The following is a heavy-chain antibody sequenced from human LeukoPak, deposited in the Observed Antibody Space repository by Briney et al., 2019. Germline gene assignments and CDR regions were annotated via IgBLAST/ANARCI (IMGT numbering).Heavy chain of an antibody. J-gene: IGHJ6*03. CDR1: GFTFSSYA. Sequence: GGSLRLSCAASGFTFSSYAMSWVRQAPGKGLEWVSAISGSGGSTYYADSVKGRFTISRDNSKNTLYLQINSLRAEDTAVYYCAKPEAVAHLYYYYYYMDVWGKGTTVTVSS. D-gene: IGHD6-19*01. CDR3: AKPEAVAHLYYYYYYMDV. CDR2: ISGSGGST. V-gene: IGHV3-23*01.